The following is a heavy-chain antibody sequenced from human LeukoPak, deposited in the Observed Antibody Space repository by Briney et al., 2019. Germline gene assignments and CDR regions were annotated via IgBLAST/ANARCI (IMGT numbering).Heavy chain of an antibody. CDR2: ISYDGSNK. V-gene: IGHV3-30*04. D-gene: IGHD3-3*01. J-gene: IGHJ4*02. CDR1: EFTFSSYA. Sequence: GGSLRLSCAASEFTFSSYAMHWVRQAPGKGLEWVAVISYDGSNKYYADSVKGRFTISRDNSKNTLYLQMNSLRAEDTAVYYCARETKTLEWLPEVFDYWGQGTLVTVSS. CDR3: ARETKTLEWLPEVFDY.